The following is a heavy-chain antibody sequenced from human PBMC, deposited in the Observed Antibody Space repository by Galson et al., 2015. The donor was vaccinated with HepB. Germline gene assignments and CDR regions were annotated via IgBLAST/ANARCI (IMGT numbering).Heavy chain of an antibody. D-gene: IGHD3-3*01. CDR1: GFTFSSYG. CDR2: ISYDGSNK. V-gene: IGHV3-30*18. J-gene: IGHJ6*02. CDR3: AKDQGNEGYDFWSGYYWAPYYYYGMDV. Sequence: SLRLSCAASGFTFSSYGMHWVRQAPGKGLEWVAVISYDGSNKYYADSVKGRFTISRDNSKNTLYLQMNSLRAEDTAVYYCAKDQGNEGYDFWSGYYWAPYYYYGMDVWGQGTTVTVSS.